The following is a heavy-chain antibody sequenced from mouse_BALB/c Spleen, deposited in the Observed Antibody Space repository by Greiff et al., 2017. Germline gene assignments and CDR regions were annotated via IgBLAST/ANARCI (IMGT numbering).Heavy chain of an antibody. CDR2: ILPGSGST. CDR3: AREGDYDVDWFAY. V-gene: IGHV1-9*01. D-gene: IGHD2-4*01. CDR1: GYTFSSYW. Sequence: VQLQQSGAELMKPGASVKISCKATGYTFSSYWIEWVKQRPGHGLEWIGEILPGSGSTNYNEKFKGKATFTADTSSNTAYMQLSSLTSEDSAVYYCAREGDYDVDWFAYWGQGTLVTVSA. J-gene: IGHJ3*01.